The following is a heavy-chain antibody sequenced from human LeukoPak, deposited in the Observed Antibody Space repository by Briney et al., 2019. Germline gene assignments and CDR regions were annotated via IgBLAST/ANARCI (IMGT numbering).Heavy chain of an antibody. CDR1: GFTFSSYA. V-gene: IGHV3-23*01. Sequence: GGSLRLSCAASGFTFSSYAMSWDRQAPGKGLGWVSAISGSGGSTYYADSVKGRFTISRDKSRNTLYLQMNSLRAEDTAVYYCAKFTKALLSSGWYRGGFHYWGQGTLVTVSS. J-gene: IGHJ4*02. CDR3: AKFTKALLSSGWYRGGFHY. D-gene: IGHD6-19*01. CDR2: ISGSGGST.